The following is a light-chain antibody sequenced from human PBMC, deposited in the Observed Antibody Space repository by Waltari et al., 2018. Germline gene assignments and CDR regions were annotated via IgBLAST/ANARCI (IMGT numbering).Light chain of an antibody. CDR2: DDT. CDR3: QVWDHGSDGGV. CDR1: DIAFQN. J-gene: IGLJ3*02. V-gene: IGLV3-21*02. Sequence: SYVLTHPPSVSVAPGQTATTTCGRSDIAFQNVHWYQQKPGQAPVLVVYDDTDRPSGIPERFSGSNSRNTATLTISRVEAGDEADYYCQVWDHGSDGGVFGGGTELIV.